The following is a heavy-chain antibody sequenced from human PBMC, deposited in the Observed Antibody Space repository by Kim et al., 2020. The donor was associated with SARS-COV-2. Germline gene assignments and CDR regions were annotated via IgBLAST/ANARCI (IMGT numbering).Heavy chain of an antibody. CDR1: GFTVSSNY. CDR2: IYSGGST. V-gene: IGHV3-53*01. D-gene: IGHD5-18*01. J-gene: IGHJ6*02. Sequence: GGSLRLSCAASGFTVSSNYMSWVRQAPGKGLEWVSVIYSGGSTYYADSVKGRFTISRDNSKNTLYLQMNSLRAEDTAVYYCARDRGYSYGRGYYYGMDVWGQGTTVTVSS. CDR3: ARDRGYSYGRGYYYGMDV.